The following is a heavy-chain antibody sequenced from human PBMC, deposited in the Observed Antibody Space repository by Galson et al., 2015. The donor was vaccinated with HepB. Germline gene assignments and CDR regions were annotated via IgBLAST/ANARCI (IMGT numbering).Heavy chain of an antibody. D-gene: IGHD5-24*01. J-gene: IGHJ4*02. CDR1: GFSFTDYY. CDR3: ASPALGSLMDSDN. Sequence: SLRLSCAASGFSFTDYYMTWIRQAPGQGLEWIAYIDSRPNITYYADSVKGRFTISRDNAKKSVYLQVNSLRAEDTAVYFCASPALGSLMDSDNWGQGTLVTVSS. V-gene: IGHV3-11*01. CDR2: IDSRPNIT.